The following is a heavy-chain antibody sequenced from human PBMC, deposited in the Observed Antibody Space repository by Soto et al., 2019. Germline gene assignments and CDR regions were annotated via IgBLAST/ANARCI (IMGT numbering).Heavy chain of an antibody. CDR1: GFTFSSSS. V-gene: IGHV3-21*01. D-gene: IGHD6-19*01. CDR3: ARGSDSSGRYEDY. Sequence: GGSLRLSCAASGFTFSSSSMNWVRQAPGKGLEWVSSISSSSSYIYYADSLKGRFTISRDNAKNSLYLQMNSLRAEDTAVYYCARGSDSSGRYEDYWGQGTLVTVSS. CDR2: ISSSSSYI. J-gene: IGHJ4*02.